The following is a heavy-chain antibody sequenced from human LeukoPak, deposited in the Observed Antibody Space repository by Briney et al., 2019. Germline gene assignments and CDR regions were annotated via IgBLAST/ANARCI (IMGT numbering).Heavy chain of an antibody. V-gene: IGHV1-2*02. D-gene: IGHD3-3*01. CDR2: INPNSGGT. CDR3: AKPRYDFWSGYTLDP. CDR1: GYTFTGYY. Sequence: SVKVSCKASGYTFTGYYMHWVRQAPGQGLEWMGWINPNSGGTNYAQKFQGRVTMTRDTSISTAYMELSRLRSDDTAVYYCAKPRYDFWSGYTLDPWGQGTLVTVSS. J-gene: IGHJ5*02.